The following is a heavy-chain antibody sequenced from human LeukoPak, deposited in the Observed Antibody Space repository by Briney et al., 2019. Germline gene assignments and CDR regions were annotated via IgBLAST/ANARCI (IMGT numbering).Heavy chain of an antibody. Sequence: QPGGSLRLSCAASGFTFTSYAMSWVRQAPGKGLEWVSTISGTGDSTYYADSVKGRFTISRDNSKNTLYVQMNSLRAEDTAVYYCAKVGEGYNREFDYWGQGTLVTVSS. V-gene: IGHV3-23*01. D-gene: IGHD5-24*01. CDR3: AKVGEGYNREFDY. CDR2: ISGTGDST. CDR1: GFTFTSYA. J-gene: IGHJ4*02.